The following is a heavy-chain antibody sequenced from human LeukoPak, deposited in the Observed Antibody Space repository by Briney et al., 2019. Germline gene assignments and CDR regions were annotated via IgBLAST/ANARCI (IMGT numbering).Heavy chain of an antibody. CDR1: GGSISTYY. CDR2: IYYSGRT. CDR3: ARTTTRGANVDY. V-gene: IGHV4-59*01. Sequence: SETLSLTCTVSGGSISTYYWNWIRQPPGKGLEWIGYIYYSGRTNYNPSLKSRVTISVDTSKNQFSLKLSSVTAADTAVYYCARTTTRGANVDYWGQGTLVTVSS. J-gene: IGHJ4*02. D-gene: IGHD1-1*01.